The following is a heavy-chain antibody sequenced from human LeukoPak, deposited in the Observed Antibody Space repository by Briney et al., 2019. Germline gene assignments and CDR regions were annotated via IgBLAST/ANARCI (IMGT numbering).Heavy chain of an antibody. D-gene: IGHD3-10*01. J-gene: IGHJ4*02. CDR1: GYTLSSYG. CDR3: ARGAFGYYGSERAFDC. CDR2: INIYNGNT. Sequence: ASVKVSCKASGYTLSSYGISWVRQAPGQGLEWMGWINIYNGNTDYTQKVQGRLTITTDTSTSTAYMELRSLRSDDTAVYYCARGAFGYYGSERAFDCWGQGTLVTVSS. V-gene: IGHV1-18*01.